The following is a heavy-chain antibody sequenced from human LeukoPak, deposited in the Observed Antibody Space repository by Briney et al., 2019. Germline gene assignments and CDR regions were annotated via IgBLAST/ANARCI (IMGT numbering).Heavy chain of an antibody. J-gene: IGHJ4*02. D-gene: IGHD3-10*01. CDR1: GGSISGGGYY. V-gene: IGHV4-31*03. CDR2: IYYSGST. CDR3: ARDGHDMVRGFD. Sequence: PSETLSLTCIVSGGSISGGGYYWSWIRQHPGKGLGWIGYIYYSGSTYYNPSLKSRVPISVATSKNQFSLKLSSVTAADTAVYYCARDGHDMVRGFDWGQGTLVTVSS.